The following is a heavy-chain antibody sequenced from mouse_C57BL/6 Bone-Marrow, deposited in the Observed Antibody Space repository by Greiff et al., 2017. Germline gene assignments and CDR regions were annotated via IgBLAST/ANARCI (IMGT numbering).Heavy chain of an antibody. CDR1: GYTFTTYP. Sequence: VQLQQSGPELVKPGASVKMPCKASGYTFTTYPIEWMKQKHGKSLEWIGDFHPYNDDTKYNDKFKGKATLNVEKSSSTVYLELSRLTSDDSSVYYGARGGNYGGYYCDFGGQGTTLTVSS. D-gene: IGHD2-1*01. J-gene: IGHJ2*01. CDR2: FHPYNDDT. CDR3: ARGGNYGGYYCDF. V-gene: IGHV1-47*01.